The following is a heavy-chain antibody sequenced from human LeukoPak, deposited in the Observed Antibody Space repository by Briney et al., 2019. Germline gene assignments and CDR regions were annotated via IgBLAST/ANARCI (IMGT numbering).Heavy chain of an antibody. CDR1: GFTVSSNY. J-gene: IGHJ4*02. Sequence: GGSLRLSCAASGFTVSSNYMSWVRQAPGRGLEGVSVIYSGGSTYYAESVKGRFTISRDNSKNTLYLQMNSLRAEDTAVYYCAREVVVVGATGGGFDYWGQGTLVTVSS. CDR2: IYSGGST. CDR3: AREVVVVGATGGGFDY. D-gene: IGHD1-26*01. V-gene: IGHV3-53*01.